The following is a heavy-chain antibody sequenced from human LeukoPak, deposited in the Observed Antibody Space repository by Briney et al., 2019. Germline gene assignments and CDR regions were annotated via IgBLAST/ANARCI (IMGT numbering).Heavy chain of an antibody. D-gene: IGHD5-18*01. J-gene: IGHJ4*02. Sequence: PGGSLRLSCAASGFIVSSNYMSWVRQAPGKGLEWVANIKQDGSEKYYVDSVKGRFTISRDNAKNSLYLQMNSLRAEDTAVYYCARARISRIQLFDYWGQGTLVTVSS. CDR1: GFIVSSNY. V-gene: IGHV3-7*01. CDR3: ARARISRIQLFDY. CDR2: IKQDGSEK.